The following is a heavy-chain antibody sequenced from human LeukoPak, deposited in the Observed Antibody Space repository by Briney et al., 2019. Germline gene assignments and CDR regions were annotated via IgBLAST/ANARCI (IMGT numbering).Heavy chain of an antibody. CDR3: ARVSWHYDILTGYYNGNWFDP. V-gene: IGHV4-59*01. Sequence: PSETLSLTCTVSGGSISSYYWSWIRQPPGKGLEWIGYIYYSGSTNYNPSLKSRVTISVDTSKNQFSLKLSSVTAADTAVYYCARVSWHYDILTGYYNGNWFDPWGQGTLVTVSS. CDR2: IYYSGST. D-gene: IGHD3-9*01. J-gene: IGHJ5*02. CDR1: GGSISSYY.